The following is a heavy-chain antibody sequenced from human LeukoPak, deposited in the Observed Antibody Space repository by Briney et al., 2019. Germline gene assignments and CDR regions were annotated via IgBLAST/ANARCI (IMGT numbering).Heavy chain of an antibody. D-gene: IGHD3-22*01. Sequence: GGSLRLTCAASGFSVSVNFVSWVRQAPGKGLEWVSILSDADSTYYSDSVKGRFTISRDNSKNTLYLQMDSLRAEDTAVYYCARPHSRAYPYAFDVWGQGTMVTVSS. V-gene: IGHV3-66*01. CDR1: GFSVSVNF. J-gene: IGHJ3*01. CDR3: ARPHSRAYPYAFDV. CDR2: LSDADST.